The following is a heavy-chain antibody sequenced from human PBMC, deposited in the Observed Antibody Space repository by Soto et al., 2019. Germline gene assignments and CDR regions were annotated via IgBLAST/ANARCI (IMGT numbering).Heavy chain of an antibody. CDR1: GYTFTSYG. CDR3: AILTIVPTHNTKGRDAFDI. Sequence: ASVKVSCKASGYTFTSYGISWVRQAPGQGLEWMGWISAYNGNTNYAQKLQGRVTMTTDTSTSTAYMELRSLRSDDTAVYYCAILTIVPTHNTKGRDAFDIWGQGTMVTVSS. D-gene: IGHD3-10*01. V-gene: IGHV1-18*01. CDR2: ISAYNGNT. J-gene: IGHJ3*02.